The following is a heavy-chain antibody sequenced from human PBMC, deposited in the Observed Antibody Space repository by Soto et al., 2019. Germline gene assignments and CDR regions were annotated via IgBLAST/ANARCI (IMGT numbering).Heavy chain of an antibody. CDR3: ARGIKYGDYTRWLEP. V-gene: IGHV1-8*01. Sequence: QVQLVQSGAEVKKPGASVKVACKASGYTFTSYDINWLRQATGQGFEYLGWMNPNSGNTGYVKKFQGRVTMTRDTAMSTAYTELSSVRSEDTACYYCARGIKYGDYTRWLEPWSPGTLLTVSS. CDR2: MNPNSGNT. J-gene: IGHJ5*02. D-gene: IGHD4-17*01. CDR1: GYTFTSYD.